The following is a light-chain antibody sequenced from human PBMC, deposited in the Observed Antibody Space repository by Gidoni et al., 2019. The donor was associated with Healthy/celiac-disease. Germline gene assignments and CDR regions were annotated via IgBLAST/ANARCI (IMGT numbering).Light chain of an antibody. Sequence: EIVLTQSPATMSLSPGERATLSCSASQGVSSYLAWYQQKPGQAPRLLIYDASNRATGSPARFSGSGPGTAFTLTISSLEPEDFAVYYCQQRSNWLTFGGGTKVEIK. CDR2: DAS. V-gene: IGKV3D-11*01. CDR1: QGVSSY. CDR3: QQRSNWLT. J-gene: IGKJ4*01.